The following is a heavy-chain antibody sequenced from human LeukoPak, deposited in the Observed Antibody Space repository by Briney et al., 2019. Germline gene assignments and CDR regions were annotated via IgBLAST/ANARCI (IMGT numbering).Heavy chain of an antibody. CDR2: IRYDGSNK. CDR3: AKDAPIVVVPAATGIDAFDI. V-gene: IGHV3-30*02. CDR1: GFTFSSYG. D-gene: IGHD2-2*01. J-gene: IGHJ3*02. Sequence: GGSLRLSCAASGFTFSSYGMHWVRQAPGKGLEWVAFIRYDGSNKYYADSVKGRFTISRDNSKNTLYLQMNSLRAEDTAVYCCAKDAPIVVVPAATGIDAFDIWGQGTMVTVSS.